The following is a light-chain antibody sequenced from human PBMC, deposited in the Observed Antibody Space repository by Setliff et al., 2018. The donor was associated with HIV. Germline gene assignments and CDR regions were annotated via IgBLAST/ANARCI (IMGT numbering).Light chain of an antibody. V-gene: IGLV2-11*01. CDR2: DVS. Sequence: QSVLTQPRSVSGSPGQSVTISCTGTSSDVGGYHYVSWYQQHPGKAPKLMIYDVSKRPSGVPDRFSGSKSGNTASLTISGLQAEDEADYYCCSYAGSYTFYVFGTGTNVTVL. J-gene: IGLJ1*01. CDR3: CSYAGSYTFYV. CDR1: SSDVGGYHY.